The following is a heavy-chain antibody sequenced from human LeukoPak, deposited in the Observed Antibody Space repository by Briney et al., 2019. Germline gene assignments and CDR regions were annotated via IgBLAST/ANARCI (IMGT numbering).Heavy chain of an antibody. CDR1: GGTFSSYA. V-gene: IGHV1-69*13. Sequence: ASVKVSCKASGGTFSSYAISWVRQAPGQGLEWMGGIIPIFGTANYAQKVQGRVTITADESTSTAYMELSSLRSEDTAVYYCARAGYCSSTSCYSRFDYWGQGTLVTVSS. CDR2: IIPIFGTA. J-gene: IGHJ4*02. D-gene: IGHD2-2*01. CDR3: ARAGYCSSTSCYSRFDY.